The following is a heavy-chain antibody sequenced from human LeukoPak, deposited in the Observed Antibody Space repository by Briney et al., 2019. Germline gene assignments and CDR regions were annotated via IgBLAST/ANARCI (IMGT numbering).Heavy chain of an antibody. Sequence: GGSLRLSCAASGFTFSSYEMNWVRQAPGKGLEWVSYISSSGSTIYYADSVKGRFTISRDNAKNSLYLQMNSLRAEGTAVYYCAREIAEQWLVLHDALDIWGQGTMVTVSS. CDR3: AREIAEQWLVLHDALDI. CDR2: ISSSGSTI. D-gene: IGHD6-19*01. J-gene: IGHJ3*02. CDR1: GFTFSSYE. V-gene: IGHV3-48*03.